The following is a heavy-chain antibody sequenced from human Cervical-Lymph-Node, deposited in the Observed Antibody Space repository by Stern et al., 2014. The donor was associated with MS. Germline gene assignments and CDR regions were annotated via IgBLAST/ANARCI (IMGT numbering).Heavy chain of an antibody. CDR1: GFTFSSYD. CDR3: ARDVGSGYYDY. V-gene: IGHV3-13*01. J-gene: IGHJ4*02. D-gene: IGHD3-3*01. Sequence: QLGQSGGGLVQPGGSLRLSCAASGFTFSSYDMHWVRQATGKGLEWVSAIGTAGDTYYPGSVKGRFTISRENAKNSLYLQMNSLRAGDTAVYYCARDVGSGYYDYWGQGTLVTVSS. CDR2: IGTAGDT.